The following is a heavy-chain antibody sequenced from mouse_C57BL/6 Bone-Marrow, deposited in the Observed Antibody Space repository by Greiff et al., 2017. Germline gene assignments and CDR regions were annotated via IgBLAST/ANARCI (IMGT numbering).Heavy chain of an antibody. CDR1: GFTFSSYG. J-gene: IGHJ1*03. V-gene: IGHV5-6*01. Sequence: EVKLVESGGDLVKPGGSLKLSCAASGFTFSSYGMSWVRQTPDKRLEWVATISSGGSYTYYPDSVKGRFTISRDNAKNTLYLQMSSLKSEDTAMYYCARDYGSSSYWYFDVWGTGTTVTVSS. D-gene: IGHD1-1*01. CDR3: ARDYGSSSYWYFDV. CDR2: ISSGGSYT.